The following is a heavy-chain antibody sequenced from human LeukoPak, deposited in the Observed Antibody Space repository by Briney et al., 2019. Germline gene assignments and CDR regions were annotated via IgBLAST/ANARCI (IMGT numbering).Heavy chain of an antibody. CDR3: AAPSLTDILTGPSGAFDI. Sequence: GTSVKVSCKASGFTFSSSAVQWARRARGQRLEWIGWIVVGSGNTNYTQKFQERVTITRDMSTSTAYIELSSLRSEDTAVYYCAAPSLTDILTGPSGAFDIWGQGTMVTVSS. CDR2: IVVGSGNT. CDR1: GFTFSSSA. D-gene: IGHD3-9*01. J-gene: IGHJ3*02. V-gene: IGHV1-58*01.